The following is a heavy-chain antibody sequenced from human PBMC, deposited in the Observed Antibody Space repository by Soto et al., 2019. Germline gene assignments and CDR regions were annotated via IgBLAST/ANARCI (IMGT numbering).Heavy chain of an antibody. J-gene: IGHJ6*02. CDR1: HGSVSSGTYS. V-gene: IGHV4-30-2*01. CDR2: IYYSGTT. Sequence: SETLSLTCTVSHGSVSSGTYSWSWVRQPPGKGLEWIGYIYYSGTTYYTPSLKSRLTMSMDRANDHFSLNLTSVTAADTAVYFCARGHYYYGMDVWGQGITVTVSS. CDR3: ARGHYYYGMDV.